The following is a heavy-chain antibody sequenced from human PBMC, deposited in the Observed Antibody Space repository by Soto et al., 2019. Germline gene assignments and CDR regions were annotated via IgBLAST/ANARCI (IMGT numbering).Heavy chain of an antibody. V-gene: IGHV3-23*01. CDR1: GFTFSSYA. Sequence: GGSLRLSCAASGFTFSSYAMSWVRQAPGKGLEWVSAISGSGGSTYYADSVKGRFTISRDNSKNTLYLQMNSLRAEDTAVYYCAKARGFYDILTGYYLFDYWGQGTLVTVS. D-gene: IGHD3-9*01. CDR2: ISGSGGST. CDR3: AKARGFYDILTGYYLFDY. J-gene: IGHJ4*02.